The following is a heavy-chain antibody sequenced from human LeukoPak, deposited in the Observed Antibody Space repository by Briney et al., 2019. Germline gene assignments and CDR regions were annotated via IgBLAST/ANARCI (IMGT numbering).Heavy chain of an antibody. D-gene: IGHD3-22*01. J-gene: IGHJ4*02. CDR1: GITLSNYG. CDR2: ISDSGGST. Sequence: PGGSLRLSCVVSGITLSNYGMSWVRQAPGKGLEWVAGISDSGGSTKYADSVRGRFTISRDNPKNTLHLQMNSLRAEDTAVYFCAKRGVVIRVILVGFHKEAYYFDSWAREPWSPSPQ. CDR3: AKRGVVIRVILVGFHKEAYYFDS. V-gene: IGHV3-23*01.